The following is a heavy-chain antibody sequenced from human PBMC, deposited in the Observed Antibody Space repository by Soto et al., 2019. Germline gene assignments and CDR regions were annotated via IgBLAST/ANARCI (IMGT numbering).Heavy chain of an antibody. Sequence: EVQLVESGGGLVQPGGSLRLSCAASGFTFSVYWMHWVRQAPGKGLVWVSRIDSDGSTTSYADSVKGRFTISRDNAKRTMYLQMTSLRAEDTAVYYCARPGYSNYGPGVDVWGQGTTVTVSS. CDR2: IDSDGSTT. V-gene: IGHV3-74*01. CDR1: GFTFSVYW. D-gene: IGHD4-4*01. J-gene: IGHJ6*02. CDR3: ARPGYSNYGPGVDV.